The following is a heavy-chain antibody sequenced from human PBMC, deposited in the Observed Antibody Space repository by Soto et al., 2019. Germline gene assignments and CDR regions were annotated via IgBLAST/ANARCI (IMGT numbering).Heavy chain of an antibody. CDR3: AMVDNYVTPTPQDV. J-gene: IGHJ6*04. D-gene: IGHD3-16*01. CDR2: ISPYSDNT. CDR1: GYIFVNYG. Sequence: QVQLLQSGDEVRKPGSSVKVSCKASGYIFVNYGIAWVRQAPGQGLEWRGWISPYSDNTHYASKVQGRLTMTTDTSTSTAYMDLGSLTSDDRAVYYCAMVDNYVTPTPQDVWGKGTTITVSS. V-gene: IGHV1-18*01.